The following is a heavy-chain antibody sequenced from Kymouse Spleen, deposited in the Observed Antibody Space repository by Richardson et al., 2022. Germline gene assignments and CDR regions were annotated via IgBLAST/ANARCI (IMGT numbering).Heavy chain of an antibody. J-gene: IGHJ6*02. CDR1: GYTFTSYG. D-gene: IGHD4-11,IGHD4-11*01. CDR3: ARDPLYSNYVGYYYYYGMDV. Sequence: QVQLVQSGAEVKKPGASVKVSCKASGYTFTSYGISWVRQAPGQGLEWMGWISAYNGNTNYAQKLQGRVTMTTDTSTSTAYMELRSLRSDDTAVYYCARDPLYSNYVGYYYYYGMDVWGQGTTVTVSS. V-gene: IGHV1-18*01. CDR2: ISAYNGNT.